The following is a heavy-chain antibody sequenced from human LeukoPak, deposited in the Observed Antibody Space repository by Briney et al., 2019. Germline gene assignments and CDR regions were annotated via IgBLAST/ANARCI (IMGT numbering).Heavy chain of an antibody. CDR3: AKLNLRIMPAAIEY. CDR2: IYRGGST. D-gene: IGHD2-2*01. Sequence: PGGALRLSCAASGFVVSSNYMSWVRHAPGKGLEWVSVIYRGGSTYYADPVKGRFTISRDNSKNTLYLQMNSLRAEDTAVYYCAKLNLRIMPAAIEYWGQGTLVTVSS. J-gene: IGHJ4*02. V-gene: IGHV3-53*01. CDR1: GFVVSSNY.